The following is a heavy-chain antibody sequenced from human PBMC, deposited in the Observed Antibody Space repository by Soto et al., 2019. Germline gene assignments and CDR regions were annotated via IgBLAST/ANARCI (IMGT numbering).Heavy chain of an antibody. Sequence: EVQLLESGGGLVQPGGSLRLSCATSGFTFSSYAMSWVRQAPGKGLELVSAISGSRGTTHHTDSLKGRFTISRDHSKNPLFLQMNSLRAEDTAVYYCATLLHTDDEYYYYGMDVGGQGTTVTVSS. CDR1: GFTFSSYA. J-gene: IGHJ6*02. V-gene: IGHV3-23*01. CDR2: ISGSRGTT. D-gene: IGHD3-10*01. CDR3: ATLLHTDDEYYYYGMDV.